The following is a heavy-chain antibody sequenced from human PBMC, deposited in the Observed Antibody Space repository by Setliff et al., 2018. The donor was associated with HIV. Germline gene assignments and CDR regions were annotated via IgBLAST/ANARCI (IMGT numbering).Heavy chain of an antibody. V-gene: IGHV4-59*01. J-gene: IGHJ6*03. CDR3: SRQQLDGFRYKYYYMDV. Sequence: NPSETLSLTCIVSGGSISNYYWGWIRQSPGKGLEWIGFIHHSGSTNYNPSLESRVTISLDTANNHFSLNLRSVTAADTAVYYCSRQQLDGFRYKYYYMDVWGKGTTVTVSS. D-gene: IGHD6-13*01. CDR1: GGSISNYY. CDR2: IHHSGST.